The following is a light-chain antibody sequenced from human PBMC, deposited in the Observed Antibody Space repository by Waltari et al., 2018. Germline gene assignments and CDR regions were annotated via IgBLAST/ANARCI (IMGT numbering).Light chain of an antibody. J-gene: IGKJ3*01. Sequence: DIQMTQSPYSLSASVGDRVTITCRASQSISSYLNWYQQKPGKAPKLLIYAASRLQSGVPSRFSGSGSGTDFTLTISSLQPEDFATYYCQQSYSTPVTFGPGTKVDIK. CDR2: AAS. CDR3: QQSYSTPVT. CDR1: QSISSY. V-gene: IGKV1-39*01.